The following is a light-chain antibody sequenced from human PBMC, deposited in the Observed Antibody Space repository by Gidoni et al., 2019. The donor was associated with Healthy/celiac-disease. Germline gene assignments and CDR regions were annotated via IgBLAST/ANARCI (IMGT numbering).Light chain of an antibody. CDR2: DAS. CDR3: QQYNSYSAT. J-gene: IGKJ1*01. V-gene: IGKV1-5*01. Sequence: DIQMTQSPSTLSASVGDRVTITCRASQRISSWLAWYQQKPGKAPKLLIYDASRLESGAPARFSGRGSGTEFTLTISSLQPDDFATYYCQQYNSYSATFXQXTKVXIK. CDR1: QRISSW.